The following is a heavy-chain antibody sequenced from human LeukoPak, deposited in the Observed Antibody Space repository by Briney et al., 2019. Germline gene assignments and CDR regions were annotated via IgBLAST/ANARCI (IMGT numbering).Heavy chain of an antibody. CDR2: IHYSGST. J-gene: IGHJ4*02. CDR1: GASISSHY. Sequence: SETLSLTCSVSGASISSHYWSWIRQPPRKGLEWIGYIHYSGSTNRNPSLKSRVTISLDTSKNQFSLKLTSVTAADTAVYYCSRAGTGFTIPGAYWGQGTLVTVSS. D-gene: IGHD1-14*01. CDR3: SRAGTGFTIPGAY. V-gene: IGHV4-59*11.